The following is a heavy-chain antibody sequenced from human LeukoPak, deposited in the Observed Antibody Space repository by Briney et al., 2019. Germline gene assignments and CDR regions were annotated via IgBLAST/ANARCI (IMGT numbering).Heavy chain of an antibody. CDR2: INPNSGGT. Sequence: ASVKVSCKASGGTFSSYAISWVRQAPGQGLEWMGWINPNSGGTNYAQKFQGRVTMTRDTSISTAYMELSRLRSDDTAVYYCARDMRIVATTGELDYWGQGTLVTVSS. V-gene: IGHV1-2*02. J-gene: IGHJ4*02. CDR1: GGTFSSYA. D-gene: IGHD5-12*01. CDR3: ARDMRIVATTGELDY.